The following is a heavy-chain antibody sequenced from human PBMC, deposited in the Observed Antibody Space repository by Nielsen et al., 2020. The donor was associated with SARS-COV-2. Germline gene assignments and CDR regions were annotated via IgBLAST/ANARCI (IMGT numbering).Heavy chain of an antibody. Sequence: GESLKISCAASGFTFNYYDMHWVRQAPGKGLEWVAVISDDGNDQYYADSIKGRFTISRDNSKNTLFLQMNSLRKEDTAVYYCAKDEGGSSGWFDYWGQGTRVTLSS. CDR3: AKDEGGSSGWFDY. D-gene: IGHD6-19*01. CDR2: ISDDGNDQ. V-gene: IGHV3-30*18. CDR1: GFTFNYYD. J-gene: IGHJ4*02.